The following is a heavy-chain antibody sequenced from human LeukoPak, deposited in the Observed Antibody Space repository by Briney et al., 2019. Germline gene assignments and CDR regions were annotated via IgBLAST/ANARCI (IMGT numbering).Heavy chain of an antibody. CDR1: GASVSGSPYY. J-gene: IGHJ5*02. CDR2: IYSSGST. Sequence: SETLSLTCTVSGASVSGSPYYWGWIRQPPGKGLEWIGSIYSSGSTYYNASLQSRVTISIETSKNQISLRLNSVTAADTAVYYCARRGWGSSWGFDPWGQGTLVTVSS. V-gene: IGHV4-39*01. D-gene: IGHD6-13*01. CDR3: ARRGWGSSWGFDP.